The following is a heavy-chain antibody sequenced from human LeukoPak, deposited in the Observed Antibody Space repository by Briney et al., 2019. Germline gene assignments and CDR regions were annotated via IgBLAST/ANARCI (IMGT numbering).Heavy chain of an antibody. CDR2: VSASGGST. V-gene: IGHV3-23*01. J-gene: IGHJ5*02. CDR3: AKGEVP. Sequence: PGGCLRLSRAASGFTYSRPAMSWVRQAPGKGLEWVSAVSASGGSTYYADSVKGRFTISRDNSKNTVYLQMNSLRVEDTAVYYCAKGEVPWGQGTLVTVSS. CDR1: GFTYSRPA.